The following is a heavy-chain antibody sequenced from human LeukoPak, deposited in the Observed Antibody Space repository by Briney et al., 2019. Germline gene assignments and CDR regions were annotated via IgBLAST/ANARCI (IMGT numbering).Heavy chain of an antibody. CDR2: ISSNGGST. CDR3: ARDLGSVFDY. J-gene: IGHJ4*02. Sequence: GGSLRLSCAASGFTFSSYSMNWVRQAPGKGLEYVSAISSNGGSTYYANSVKGRFTISRDNSKNTLYLQMGSLRAEDMAVYYCARDLGSVFDYWGQGTLVTVSS. CDR1: GFTFSSYS. V-gene: IGHV3-64*01.